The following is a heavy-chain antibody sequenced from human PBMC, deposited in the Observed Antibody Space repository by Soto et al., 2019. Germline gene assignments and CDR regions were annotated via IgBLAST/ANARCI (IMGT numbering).Heavy chain of an antibody. CDR1: GFTFSSYA. V-gene: IGHV3-30-3*01. CDR3: ARSEITIIPHAFDI. D-gene: IGHD3-10*01. Sequence: VGSLRLSCAASGFTFSSYAMHWVRHAPGKGLEWVAVISYDGSNKYYADSVKGRFTISRDNSKNTLYLQMNSLRAEDTAVYYCARSEITIIPHAFDIWGQGTMVTVSS. CDR2: ISYDGSNK. J-gene: IGHJ3*02.